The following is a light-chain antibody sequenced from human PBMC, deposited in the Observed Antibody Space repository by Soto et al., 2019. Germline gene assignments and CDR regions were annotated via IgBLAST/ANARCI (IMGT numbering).Light chain of an antibody. Sequence: IQMPRCPSSLSASIGDRITITCRASQNLNNYLNWYQYKPGTAPKLLISGASSLQSGVAARFGGSGAGTDFNLTISSLQPEDFATNCCQQSSSNYPITFGQGTRLEIK. CDR2: GAS. V-gene: IGKV1-39*01. CDR3: QQSSSNYPIT. J-gene: IGKJ5*01. CDR1: QNLNNY.